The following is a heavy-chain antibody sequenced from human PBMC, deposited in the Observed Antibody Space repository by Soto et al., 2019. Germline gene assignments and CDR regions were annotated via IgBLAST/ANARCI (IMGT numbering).Heavy chain of an antibody. CDR2: TNPNSGGT. V-gene: IGHV1-2*04. CDR3: ARDLSCSSTSCASYAFDI. J-gene: IGHJ3*02. CDR1: GYTFTGYY. D-gene: IGHD2-2*01. Sequence: ASVKVSCKASGYTFTGYYMHWVRQAPGQGLEWMGWTNPNSGGTNYAQKFQGWVTMTRDTSISTAYMELSRLRSDDTAVYYCARDLSCSSTSCASYAFDIWGQGTMVTVSS.